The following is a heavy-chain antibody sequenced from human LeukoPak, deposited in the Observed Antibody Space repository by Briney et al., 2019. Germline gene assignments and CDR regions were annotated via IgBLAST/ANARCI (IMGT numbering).Heavy chain of an antibody. V-gene: IGHV4-34*01. CDR3: ARGSRGSSIAARAPDY. CDR1: GGSFSGYY. Sequence: SETLSLTCAVYGGSFSGYYWSWIRQPPGKRLEWIGEINHSGSTNYNPSLKSRVTISVDTSKNQFSLKLSSVTAADTAVYYCARGSRGSSIAARAPDYWGQGTLVTVSS. D-gene: IGHD6-6*01. CDR2: INHSGST. J-gene: IGHJ4*02.